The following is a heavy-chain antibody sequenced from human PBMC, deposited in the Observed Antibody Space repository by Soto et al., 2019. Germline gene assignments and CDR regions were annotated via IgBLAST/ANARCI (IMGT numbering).Heavy chain of an antibody. Sequence: QVQLVQSGAEVKKPGSSVKVSCKASGDTFSTYSITWMRQVPGQGLEWMGGIIPRSAKSNYAQKFQGRVTITEDQTTSTAYMELRRLRSEDTAVYYCAREGLVLVPTTVNSDYDYYAMDVCGQGTTVTVSS. CDR1: GDTFSTYS. V-gene: IGHV1-69*12. CDR2: IIPRSAKS. D-gene: IGHD2-2*01. J-gene: IGHJ6*01. CDR3: AREGLVLVPTTVNSDYDYYAMDV.